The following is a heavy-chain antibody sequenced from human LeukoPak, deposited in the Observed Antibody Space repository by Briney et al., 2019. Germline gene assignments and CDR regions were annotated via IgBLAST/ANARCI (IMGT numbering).Heavy chain of an antibody. CDR2: IIPIFGTA. V-gene: IGHV1-69*05. CDR1: GGTFISYA. D-gene: IGHD4-17*01. CDR3: AGDYGDYASPYFY. Sequence: SVKVSCKASGGTFISYAISWVRQAPGQGLEWMGRIIPIFGTANYAQKFQGRVTITTDESTSTAYMELSSLRSEDTAVYYCAGDYGDYASPYFYWGQGTLVTVSS. J-gene: IGHJ4*02.